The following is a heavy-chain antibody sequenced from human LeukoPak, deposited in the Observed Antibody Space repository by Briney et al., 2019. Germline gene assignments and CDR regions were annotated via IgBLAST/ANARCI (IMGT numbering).Heavy chain of an antibody. CDR3: AKSLGVGGYTRYKGFDQ. D-gene: IGHD3-16*02. J-gene: IGHJ4*02. CDR2: INGSDGSS. V-gene: IGHV3-23*01. Sequence: GSLRLSCAASGFTFNSFAMNWVRQAPGKGLGWASSINGSDGSSHYADFVKGRFTISRDNSKNTLHLQMNSLRAEDTAVYYCAKSLGVGGYTRYKGFDQWGQGTLVTVSS. CDR1: GFTFNSFA.